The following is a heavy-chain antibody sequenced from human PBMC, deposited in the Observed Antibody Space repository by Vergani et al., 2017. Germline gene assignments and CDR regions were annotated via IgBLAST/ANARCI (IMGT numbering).Heavy chain of an antibody. D-gene: IGHD5-12*01. CDR3: TKGSRGYTGYFFDY. Sequence: EVQRLESGGGLVQPGGSLRLSCEASGFSFPGYALSWVRQAPGKGLEWVSSVSGSSATPYYADSVKGRFIISIDNSKNTLHLQMNSLRADATAVYYCTKGSRGYTGYFFDYWGQGTLATVSS. J-gene: IGHJ4*02. CDR2: VSGSSATP. V-gene: IGHV3-23*01. CDR1: GFSFPGYA.